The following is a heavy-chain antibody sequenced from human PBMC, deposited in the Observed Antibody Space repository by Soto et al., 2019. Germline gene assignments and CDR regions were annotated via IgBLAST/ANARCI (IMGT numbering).Heavy chain of an antibody. J-gene: IGHJ4*02. CDR2: IHHSGST. Sequence: SETLSLSCPLYGGSFDGYYWSWGCQSPGKGLEWIGEIHHSGSTKYNPSLKSRVSLSVDTSTKQFSLKMTSMTAADRGVYYCARGVDSWSGYLFWGQGTPVTVSS. CDR1: GGSFDGYY. CDR3: ARGVDSWSGYLF. D-gene: IGHD3-3*01. V-gene: IGHV4-34*01.